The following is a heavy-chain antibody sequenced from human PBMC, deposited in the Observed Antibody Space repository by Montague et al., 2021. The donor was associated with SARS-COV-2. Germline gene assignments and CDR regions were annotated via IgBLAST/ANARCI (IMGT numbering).Heavy chain of an antibody. J-gene: IGHJ4*02. CDR3: ARIPVGSKYYFDF. D-gene: IGHD2-2*01. V-gene: IGHV6-1*01. Sequence: CAISGDSVSSNIATWNWIRQSPLRGLEWLGRTYYGSKWYNDYAESVKSRITIDPDTSKHQFSLHLNSVTPEDTAVYYCARIPVGSKYYFDFWGQGTLVTVSS. CDR2: TYYGSKWYN. CDR1: GDSVSSNIAT.